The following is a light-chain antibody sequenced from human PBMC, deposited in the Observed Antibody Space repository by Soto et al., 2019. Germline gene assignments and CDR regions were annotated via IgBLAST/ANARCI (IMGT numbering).Light chain of an antibody. CDR1: LSVASNY. V-gene: IGKV3-20*01. CDR2: GAF. J-gene: IGKJ1*01. CDR3: NQYASSPQT. Sequence: EIVLTQSPGTLPLSPGERATLSCRASLSVASNYVAWYQQKPGQAPRLLIHGAFIRATGIPDRFSGSGSGTDFTLTISRLEPEDFAVYYCNQYASSPQTFGQGTKVEI.